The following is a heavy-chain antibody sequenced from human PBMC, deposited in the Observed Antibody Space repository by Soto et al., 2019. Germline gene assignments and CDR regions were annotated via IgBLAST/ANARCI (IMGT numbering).Heavy chain of an antibody. CDR2: IGGSGSYT. D-gene: IGHD6-19*01. J-gene: IGHJ5*02. CDR3: AKDNLAPYSKGWAIRFDP. Sequence: DVHLLESGGGLVQPGGSLRLSCAASGFTFSSYAMGWVRQAPGEGLEWVSSIGGSGSYTYYAYSVKGRFTISRDNFKSTLYLQMNSLRAEDTAVYYCAKDNLAPYSKGWAIRFDPWGQGTLVTVSS. V-gene: IGHV3-23*01. CDR1: GFTFSSYA.